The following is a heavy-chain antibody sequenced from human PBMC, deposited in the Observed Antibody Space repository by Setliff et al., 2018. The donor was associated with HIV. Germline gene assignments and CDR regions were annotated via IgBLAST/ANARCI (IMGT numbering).Heavy chain of an antibody. D-gene: IGHD3-3*01. J-gene: IGHJ4*02. CDR3: ARVEIYNFWSGYTYYFDY. CDR2: IKQDGSEK. V-gene: IGHV3-7*01. Sequence: TGGSLRLSCAVSGFTFSSYWMSWVRQAPGKGLEWVANIKQDGSEKYYVDSVKGRFTISRDNAKNSVYLQMNNLRAEDTALYYCARVEIYNFWSGYTYYFDYWGQGTLVTVSS. CDR1: GFTFSSYW.